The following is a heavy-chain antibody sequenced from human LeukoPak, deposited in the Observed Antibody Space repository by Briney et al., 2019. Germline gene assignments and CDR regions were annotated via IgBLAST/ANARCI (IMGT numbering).Heavy chain of an antibody. CDR3: ARDPYSGSYGDYYYYYMDV. CDR2: ITSTSSYI. J-gene: IGHJ6*03. D-gene: IGHD1-26*01. CDR1: GFTFSSYS. V-gene: IGHV3-21*01. Sequence: GRSLRLSCAASGFTFSSYSMNWVRQAPGKGLEWVSSITSTSSYIYYADSVKGRFTISRDNAENSLYLQMNSLRAEDTAVYYCARDPYSGSYGDYYYYYMDVWGKGTTVTISS.